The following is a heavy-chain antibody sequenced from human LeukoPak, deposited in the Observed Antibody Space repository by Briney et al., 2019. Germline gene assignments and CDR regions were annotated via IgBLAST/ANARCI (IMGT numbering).Heavy chain of an antibody. CDR3: AKVGSGWYDFDY. Sequence: GGSLRLSCAASGFTFTDYGMHWVRQAPGKGLEWVAVTWYDGSIKYYADSVKGRFTISRDNSKNTLYLDMNSLRGEDTAVYYGAKVGSGWYDFDYWGQGALVTVSS. D-gene: IGHD6-19*01. CDR2: TWYDGSIK. V-gene: IGHV3-33*06. J-gene: IGHJ4*02. CDR1: GFTFTDYG.